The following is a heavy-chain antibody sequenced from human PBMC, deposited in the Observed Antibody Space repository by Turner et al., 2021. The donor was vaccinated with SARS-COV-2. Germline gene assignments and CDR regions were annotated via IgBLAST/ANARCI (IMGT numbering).Heavy chain of an antibody. CDR2: IYYSGST. CDR1: GGSISIGDYY. Sequence: QVQLQESGPGLVKPSQTLSLTCTVSGGSISIGDYYWSWIRQHPGKGLEWIGYIYYSGSTYYNPSLKSRVTISVDTSKNQFSLKLSSVTAADTAVYYCARDYGGNSNYFDYWGQGTLVTVSS. D-gene: IGHD4-17*01. J-gene: IGHJ4*02. V-gene: IGHV4-31*03. CDR3: ARDYGGNSNYFDY.